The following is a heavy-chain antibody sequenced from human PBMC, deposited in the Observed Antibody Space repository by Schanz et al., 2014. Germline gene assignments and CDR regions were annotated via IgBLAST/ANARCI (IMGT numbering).Heavy chain of an antibody. Sequence: QVQLVQSGAEVMKPGSSVKVSCKASGGTFSSYTINWVRQAPGQGLEWMGRIIPILGITNVAQTFQDRVTITADKTTTTANMELSRLRSEDAAVYYCARGLGGERWLDVNEAFDNWGQGTIVTVSS. CDR1: GGTFSSYT. V-gene: IGHV1-69*02. D-gene: IGHD6-19*01. J-gene: IGHJ3*02. CDR3: ARGLGGERWLDVNEAFDN. CDR2: IIPILGIT.